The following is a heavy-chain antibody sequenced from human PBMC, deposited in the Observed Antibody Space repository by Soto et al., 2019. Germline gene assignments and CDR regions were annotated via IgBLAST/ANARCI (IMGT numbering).Heavy chain of an antibody. CDR2: ISSGSSYI. D-gene: IGHD3-3*01. J-gene: IGHJ5*02. CDR3: ASCYDFWSGYYTGYNWFDP. V-gene: IGHV3-21*01. CDR1: GFTFSSYS. Sequence: GGSLRLSCAASGFTFSSYSMNWVRQAPGKGLEWVSSISSGSSYIYYEDSVKGRFTISRDNAKNSLYLQMNSLRAEDPAVYYCASCYDFWSGYYTGYNWFDPWGQGTLVTVSS.